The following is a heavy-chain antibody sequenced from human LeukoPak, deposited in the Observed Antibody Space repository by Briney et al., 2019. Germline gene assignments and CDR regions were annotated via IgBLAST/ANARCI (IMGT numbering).Heavy chain of an antibody. Sequence: QTAETLCLTCAASGYSFGKNYYWGWLRQSPGKGLEWIGRIYGRASTSYDPSLMNRFTMSVDTSKNHFSLQLTSVTAADTAVYYCARYESRGSASTKFDYWGPGIQVTVSS. J-gene: IGHJ4*02. CDR1: GYSFGKNYY. V-gene: IGHV4-38-2*01. CDR3: ARYESRGSASTKFDY. CDR2: IYGRAST. D-gene: IGHD6-19*01.